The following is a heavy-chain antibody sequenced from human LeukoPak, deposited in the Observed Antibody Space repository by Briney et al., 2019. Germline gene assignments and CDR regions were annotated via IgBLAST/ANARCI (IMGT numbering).Heavy chain of an antibody. D-gene: IGHD7-27*01. CDR2: ISSSGSTE. Sequence: GGSLRLSCTVSGFTSSSHELNWVRQAPGKGLEWVSYISSSGSTEYYADSVKGRFTISRDNVRNSLYLQMNSLRAEDTAVYYCARADPWGFDYWGQGTLVTVSS. V-gene: IGHV3-48*03. CDR3: ARADPWGFDY. J-gene: IGHJ4*02. CDR1: GFTSSSHE.